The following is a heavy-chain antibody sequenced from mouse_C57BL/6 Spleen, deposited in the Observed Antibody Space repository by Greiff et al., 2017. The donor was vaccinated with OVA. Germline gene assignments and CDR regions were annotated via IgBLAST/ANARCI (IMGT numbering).Heavy chain of an antibody. V-gene: IGHV1-81*01. D-gene: IGHD1-1*01. J-gene: IGHJ3*01. CDR2: TYPRSGNT. CDR1: GYTFTSYG. CDR3: ARSGDITTVVASFDY. Sequence: VQLQQSGAELARPGASVKLSCKASGYTFTSYGISWVKQRTGQGLEWIGETYPRSGNTYYNEKFKGKATLTADKSSSTAYMELRSLTSEDSAVYFCARSGDITTVVASFDYWGQGTLVTVSA.